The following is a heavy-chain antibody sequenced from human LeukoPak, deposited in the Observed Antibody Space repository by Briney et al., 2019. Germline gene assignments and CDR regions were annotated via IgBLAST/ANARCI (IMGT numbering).Heavy chain of an antibody. CDR1: GFTFSNYA. V-gene: IGHV3-30*04. CDR3: ARLTSPAASDF. D-gene: IGHD2-2*01. Sequence: PGRSLRLSCAASGFTFSNYAFHWVRQAPGKGLEWVAVISYDGNNKYYADSVKGRFTISRDNSKNTLYVRMNSLRAEDTAVYYCARLTSPAASDFWGRGTLVTVSS. CDR2: ISYDGNNK. J-gene: IGHJ4*02.